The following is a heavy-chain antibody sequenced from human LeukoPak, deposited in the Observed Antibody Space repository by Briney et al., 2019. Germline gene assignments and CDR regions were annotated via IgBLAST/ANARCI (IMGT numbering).Heavy chain of an antibody. D-gene: IGHD5-12*01. J-gene: IGHJ3*02. CDR1: GGSISSYY. CDR2: IYYSGST. Sequence: SETLSLTCTVSGGSISSYYWSWIRQPPGKGLEWIGYIYYSGSTNYNPSLKSRVTISVDTSKNQFSLKLSSVTAADTAVYYCARVSGRSAFDIWGQGTMVTVSS. V-gene: IGHV4-59*01. CDR3: ARVSGRSAFDI.